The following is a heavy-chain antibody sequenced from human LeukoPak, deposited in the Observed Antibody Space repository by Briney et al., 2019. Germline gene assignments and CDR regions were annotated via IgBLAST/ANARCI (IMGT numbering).Heavy chain of an antibody. V-gene: IGHV3-7*03. Sequence: PGGSQRLSCAASGFSFSSYWMSWVRQAPGKGLEWVANIKEDGSEKYYVDSVKGRLTISRDNAKNSLYLQMNSLRVEDTAVYYCARGGSWTGSFTDFDYWGQGTLVTVSS. CDR1: GFSFSSYW. CDR2: IKEDGSEK. CDR3: ARGGSWTGSFTDFDY. D-gene: IGHD3/OR15-3a*01. J-gene: IGHJ4*02.